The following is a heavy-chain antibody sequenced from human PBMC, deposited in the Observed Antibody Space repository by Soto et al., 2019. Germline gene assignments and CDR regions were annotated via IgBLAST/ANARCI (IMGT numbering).Heavy chain of an antibody. V-gene: IGHV4-4*07. Sequence: NPSETLYLTCAVSGDSVSNYYWSWIRQPAGRGLEWIGRVYSSGATNYNPSLNGRVTMSVDTFRNQFSPRLSSVTAADTAIYYCTKGPNWNYYYYGVDVWGQGTAVTVSS. D-gene: IGHD1-20*01. CDR2: VYSSGAT. CDR1: GDSVSNYY. CDR3: TKGPNWNYYYYGVDV. J-gene: IGHJ6*02.